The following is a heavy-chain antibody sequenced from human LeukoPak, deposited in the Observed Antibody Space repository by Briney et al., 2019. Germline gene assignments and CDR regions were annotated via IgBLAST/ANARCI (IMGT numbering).Heavy chain of an antibody. Sequence: PGGSLRLSCAASGFPFTNARMSWVRQAPGKGLDWVSAISGSGGSTYYPDSVKGRFTISRDNSKNTLYLQMNSLRAEDTAVYFCAKDSAQSYYYGSGSYYQFWGQGTLVTVSS. J-gene: IGHJ4*02. D-gene: IGHD3-10*01. CDR2: ISGSGGST. V-gene: IGHV3-23*01. CDR1: GFPFTNAR. CDR3: AKDSAQSYYYGSGSYYQF.